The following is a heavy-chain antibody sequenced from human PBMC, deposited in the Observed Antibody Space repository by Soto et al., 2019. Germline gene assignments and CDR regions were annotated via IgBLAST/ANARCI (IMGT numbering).Heavy chain of an antibody. CDR1: GFSLSSSGVG. CDR2: IYWDDDK. Sequence: QITLKESGPTLVKPTQTLTLTCTLSGFSLSSSGVGVGWIRQPPGKALEWLALIYWDDDKRYSPSLKSRLTTAQLASKTRLVLISIGKGSVDTSADCSVRILGSINNCRMIFGLWGRGALGSVSS. CDR3: VRILGSINNCRMIFGL. J-gene: IGHJ2*01. D-gene: IGHD3-16*01. V-gene: IGHV2-5*02.